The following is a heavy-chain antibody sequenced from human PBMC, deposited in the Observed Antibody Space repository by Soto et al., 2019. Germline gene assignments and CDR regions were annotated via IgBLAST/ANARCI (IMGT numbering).Heavy chain of an antibody. V-gene: IGHV4-39*01. CDR2: IYYSGST. CDR1: GGSISSSSYY. CDR3: ARQSIAVVVNDY. J-gene: IGHJ4*02. D-gene: IGHD6-19*01. Sequence: PSVTLSLTCTVSGGSISSSSYYWGWIRQPPGKGLEWIGSIYYSGSTYYNPSLKSRVTISVDTSKNQFSLKLSSVTAADTAVYYCARQSIAVVVNDYWGQGTLVTVSS.